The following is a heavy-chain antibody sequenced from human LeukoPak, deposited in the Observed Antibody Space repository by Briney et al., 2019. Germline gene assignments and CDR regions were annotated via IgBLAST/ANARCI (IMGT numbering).Heavy chain of an antibody. CDR1: GFTFSSYG. D-gene: IGHD1-26*01. Sequence: GGSLRLSCTASGFTFSSYGMSWVRQGPGKGLEWVSTISGSGYNTYYADSVKGRFSISRDNSANTLYLHMNSLRAEDTALYYCAKHSGSYFIYYVDSWGQGTLVTVSS. CDR3: AKHSGSYFIYYVDS. V-gene: IGHV3-23*01. J-gene: IGHJ4*02. CDR2: ISGSGYNT.